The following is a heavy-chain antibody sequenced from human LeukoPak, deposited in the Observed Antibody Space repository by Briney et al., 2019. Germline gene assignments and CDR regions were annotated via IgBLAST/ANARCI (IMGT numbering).Heavy chain of an antibody. CDR1: GGSISGYY. V-gene: IGHV4-59*01. CDR2: IYYSGST. D-gene: IGHD6-13*01. CDR3: ARGCSAGTPHNWFDP. J-gene: IGHJ5*02. Sequence: SETLSLTCTVSGGSISGYYWSWIRQPPGKGLELIGYIYYSGSTNYNPSLKSRVTISVDTSKNQFSLKLSSVTAADTAVYYCARGCSAGTPHNWFDPWSQGTLVTVSS.